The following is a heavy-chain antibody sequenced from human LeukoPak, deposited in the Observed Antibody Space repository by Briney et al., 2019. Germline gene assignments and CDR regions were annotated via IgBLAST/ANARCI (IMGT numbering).Heavy chain of an antibody. J-gene: IGHJ1*01. V-gene: IGHV4-39*07. D-gene: IGHD6-13*01. CDR2: FYYSGST. CDR3: ARVGAAAGYTIEHFQH. Sequence: SETLSLTCTVSGGSISSGSHYWDWIRQPPGKGLEWIGSFYYSGSTNYNPSLKSRVTISVDTSKNQFSLKLSSVTAADTAIYYCARVGAAAGYTIEHFQHWGQGTLVTVSS. CDR1: GGSISSGSHY.